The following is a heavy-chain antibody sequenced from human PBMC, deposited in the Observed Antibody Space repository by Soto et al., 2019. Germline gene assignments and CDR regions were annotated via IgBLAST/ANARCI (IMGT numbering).Heavy chain of an antibody. CDR1: GYTLTELS. CDR3: STLQYNANDYDYCGMDV. Sequence: ASVKVSCKVSGYTLTELSMHWVRQAPGKGLEWMGGFDPEHGETNYAQKFQGRVTMTEDTSTDTAYMELSSLRSDDTAVYYCSTLQYNANDYDYCGMDVWGQGTTVTVSS. V-gene: IGHV1-24*01. D-gene: IGHD1-1*01. CDR2: FDPEHGET. J-gene: IGHJ6*02.